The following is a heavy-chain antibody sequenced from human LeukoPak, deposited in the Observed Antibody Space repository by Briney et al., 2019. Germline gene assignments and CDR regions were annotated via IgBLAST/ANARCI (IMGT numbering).Heavy chain of an antibody. CDR1: GGTFSSHA. CDR2: IIPIFGTA. V-gene: IGHV1-69*13. J-gene: IGHJ6*03. D-gene: IGHD2-2*01. Sequence: SVKVSCKASGGTFSSHAISWVRQAPGQGLEWMGGIIPIFGTANYAQKFQGRVTITADESTSTAYMELSSLRSEDTAVYYCAGYQLLPTDYYYYYMDVWGKGTTVTVSS. CDR3: AGYQLLPTDYYYYYMDV.